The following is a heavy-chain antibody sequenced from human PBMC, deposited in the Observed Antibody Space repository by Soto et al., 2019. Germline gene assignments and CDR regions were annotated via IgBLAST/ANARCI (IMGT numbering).Heavy chain of an antibody. CDR3: ARVPFSSSGYAFDI. D-gene: IGHD3-10*01. V-gene: IGHV3-21*01. Sequence: PGGSLRLSCAASGFTFSSYSMNWVRQAPGKGLEWVSYIKSSGSEKYYADSVKGRFTISRDNAKNSLYLQMNSLRAEDTAVYYCARVPFSSSGYAFDIWGQGTMVTVSS. J-gene: IGHJ3*02. CDR1: GFTFSSYS. CDR2: IKSSGSEK.